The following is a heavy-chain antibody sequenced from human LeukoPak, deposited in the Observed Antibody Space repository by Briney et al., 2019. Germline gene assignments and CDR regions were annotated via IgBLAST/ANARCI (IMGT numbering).Heavy chain of an antibody. J-gene: IGHJ5*02. V-gene: IGHV4-34*01. Sequence: ASETLSLTCAVYGGSFSGYYWSWIRQPPGKGLEWIGEINHSGSTNYNPSPKSRVTISVDTSKNQFSLKLSSVTAADTAVYYCARASSPNNWFDPWGQGTLVTVSS. CDR3: ARASSPNNWFDP. CDR1: GGSFSGYY. CDR2: INHSGST.